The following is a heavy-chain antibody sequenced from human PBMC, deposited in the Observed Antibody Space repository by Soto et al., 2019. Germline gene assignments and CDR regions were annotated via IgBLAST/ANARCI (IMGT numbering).Heavy chain of an antibody. D-gene: IGHD1-1*01. J-gene: IGHJ4*02. V-gene: IGHV1-18*01. Sequence: ASVKVSCKASGYTFTSYGISWVRQAPGQGLEWMGWISAYNGNTNYAQKLQGRVTMTTDTSTSTAYMELRSLRSDDTAVYYCARSPRPTGTTLYYFDSWGQRTLVTVSS. CDR3: ARSPRPTGTTLYYFDS. CDR2: ISAYNGNT. CDR1: GYTFTSYG.